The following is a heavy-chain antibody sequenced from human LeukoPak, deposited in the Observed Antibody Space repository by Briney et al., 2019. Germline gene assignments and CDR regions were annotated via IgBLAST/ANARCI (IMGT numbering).Heavy chain of an antibody. D-gene: IGHD6-13*01. CDR1: GYSFTSYW. Sequence: GESLKISCKGSGYSFTSYWIGWVRQMPGKGLEWMGIIYPGDSDTRYSPSFQGQVTISADKSISIAYLQWSSLKASDTAMYYCARIAAAGTTSHYYFDYWGQGTLVTVSS. CDR3: ARIAAAGTTSHYYFDY. CDR2: IYPGDSDT. V-gene: IGHV5-51*01. J-gene: IGHJ4*02.